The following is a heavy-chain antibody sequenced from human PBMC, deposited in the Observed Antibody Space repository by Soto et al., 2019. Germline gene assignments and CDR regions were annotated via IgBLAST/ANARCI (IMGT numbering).Heavy chain of an antibody. CDR1: GDSIGGVGY. V-gene: IGHV4-31*03. CDR3: ARSGVTGIVIPSHWFDP. Sequence: SETLSLTCTVSGDSIGGVGYWSWIRQFPGXGLEWIGCISSSGSTYYNPALNNRISLSLDTSQDQFSLKLLSVTAADTAIYYCARSGVTGIVIPSHWFDPWGQGTLVTVSS. D-gene: IGHD2-21*02. CDR2: ISSSGST. J-gene: IGHJ5*02.